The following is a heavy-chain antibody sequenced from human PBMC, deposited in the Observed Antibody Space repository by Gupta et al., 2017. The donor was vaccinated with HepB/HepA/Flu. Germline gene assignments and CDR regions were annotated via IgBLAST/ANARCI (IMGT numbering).Heavy chain of an antibody. J-gene: IGHJ4*02. V-gene: IGHV3-23*01. CDR3: AKDERSGGRSTTFDY. CDR1: GFPFSSYA. Sequence: EVRLLESGGGLVQPGGSLRLSCAASGFPFSSYAMSWVRQAPGKGLEGVAGISESGGSTDYADSGKGRFTISRDNSKNTLYLQMSSLRAEDTAVYYCAKDERSGGRSTTFDYGGQGTMVTVSS. CDR2: ISESGGST. D-gene: IGHD2-15*01.